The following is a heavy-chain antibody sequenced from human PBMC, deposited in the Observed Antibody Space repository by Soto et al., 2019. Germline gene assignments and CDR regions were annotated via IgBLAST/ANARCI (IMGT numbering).Heavy chain of an antibody. CDR2: IKSKTDGGTT. Sequence: PGGSLRLSCAASGFTFSNAWMSWVRQAPGKGLEWVGRIKSKTDGGTTDYAAPVKGRFTISRDDSKNTLYLQMNSLKTEDTAVYYCTAEVNHYASGSYGPFDYWGQGTLVTVSS. J-gene: IGHJ4*02. CDR3: TAEVNHYASGSYGPFDY. V-gene: IGHV3-15*01. D-gene: IGHD3-10*01. CDR1: GFTFSNAW.